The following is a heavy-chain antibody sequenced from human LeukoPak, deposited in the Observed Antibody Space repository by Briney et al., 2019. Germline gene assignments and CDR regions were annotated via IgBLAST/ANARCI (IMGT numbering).Heavy chain of an antibody. J-gene: IGHJ3*02. Sequence: GGSLRLSCAASGFTFTSYAMSWVRQAPGKGLEWVSVISGSGGSTYYAASVKGRFTISRDNSKNTLYLQMNSLRAEDTAVYYCARMGIAGTYDAFDIRGQGTMVTVSS. CDR1: GFTFTSYA. CDR2: ISGSGGST. V-gene: IGHV3-23*01. CDR3: ARMGIAGTYDAFDI. D-gene: IGHD6-13*01.